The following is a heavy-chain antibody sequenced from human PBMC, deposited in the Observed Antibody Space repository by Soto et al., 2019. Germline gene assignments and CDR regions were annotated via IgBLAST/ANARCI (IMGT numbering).Heavy chain of an antibody. D-gene: IGHD3-10*01. CDR3: AKEAGSLLWFGEFHVNWFDP. J-gene: IGHJ5*02. CDR2: ISGSGGST. Sequence: EVQLLESGGGLVQPGGSLRLSCAASGFTFSSYAMSWVRQAPGKGLEWVSAISGSGGSTYYADSVKGRFTISRDNSKNPLYLQMNSLRAEDTAVYYCAKEAGSLLWFGEFHVNWFDPWGQGTLVTVSS. V-gene: IGHV3-23*01. CDR1: GFTFSSYA.